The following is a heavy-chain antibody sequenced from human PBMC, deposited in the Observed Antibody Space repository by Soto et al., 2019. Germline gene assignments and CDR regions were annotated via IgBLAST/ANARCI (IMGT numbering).Heavy chain of an antibody. CDR3: AKDGAIAAADYFFDY. CDR2: IASDGKDK. Sequence: HPGGSLGLCCAASGFTFSNYAIQWVRQAPGKGLEWVAVIASDGKDKRYADSVKGRFTISRDNSKNTVYLQMNSLRGEDTAVYYCAKDGAIAAADYFFDYWGQGSLVTVSS. D-gene: IGHD6-13*01. CDR1: GFTFSNYA. V-gene: IGHV3-30*18. J-gene: IGHJ4*02.